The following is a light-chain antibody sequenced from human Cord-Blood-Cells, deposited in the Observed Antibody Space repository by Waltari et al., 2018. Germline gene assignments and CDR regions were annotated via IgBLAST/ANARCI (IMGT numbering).Light chain of an antibody. CDR3: QQYGSSPPLT. V-gene: IGKV3-20*01. CDR1: QSVSSSY. Sequence: DIVLTPSPGTLYLSPGKRATISCRASQSVSSSYLAWYQQKPGQAPRLLIYGASSRATGIPDRFSGSGSGTDFTLTISRLEPEDFAVYYCQQYGSSPPLTFGGGTKVEIK. CDR2: GAS. J-gene: IGKJ4*01.